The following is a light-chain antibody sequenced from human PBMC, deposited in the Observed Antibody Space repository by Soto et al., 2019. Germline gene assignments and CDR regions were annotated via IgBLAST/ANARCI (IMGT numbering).Light chain of an antibody. J-gene: IGKJ5*01. V-gene: IGKV3D-20*02. Sequence: EIVMTQSPVTLSVSPWERATLSCTASQSVRSTYLAWYQQKPGQAPRLLIFGVSNRAAGIPARFSGSGSGTDFTLTISSLEPEDSAVYYCQQRHMWPITFGQGTRLEIK. CDR1: QSVRSTY. CDR3: QQRHMWPIT. CDR2: GVS.